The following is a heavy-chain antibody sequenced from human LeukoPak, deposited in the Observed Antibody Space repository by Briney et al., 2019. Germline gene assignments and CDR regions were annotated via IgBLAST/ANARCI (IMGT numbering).Heavy chain of an antibody. CDR2: ISGSSSYI. D-gene: IGHD3-22*01. Sequence: PGGSLRLSCAASGFTFSSYSMNWVRQAPGRGLEWVSSISGSSSYIYYADSVKGRFTISRDNAENSLYLQMNSLRAEDTAVYYCARILGAAYYDSSGRRFDPWGQGTLVTVSS. CDR1: GFTFSSYS. J-gene: IGHJ5*02. V-gene: IGHV3-21*04. CDR3: ARILGAAYYDSSGRRFDP.